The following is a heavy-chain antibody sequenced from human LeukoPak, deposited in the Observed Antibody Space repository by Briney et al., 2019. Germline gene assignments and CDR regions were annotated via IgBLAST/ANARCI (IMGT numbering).Heavy chain of an antibody. CDR2: ISSSSSYI. Sequence: GGSLRLSCAASGFTFSSYSMNWVRQAPGKGLEWVSSISSSSSYIYYADSVKGRFTISRDNAKNALYLQMNSLRAEDTAVYYCARATFPEYYFDYWGQGTLVTVSS. CDR3: ARATFPEYYFDY. D-gene: IGHD2/OR15-2a*01. CDR1: GFTFSSYS. J-gene: IGHJ4*02. V-gene: IGHV3-21*01.